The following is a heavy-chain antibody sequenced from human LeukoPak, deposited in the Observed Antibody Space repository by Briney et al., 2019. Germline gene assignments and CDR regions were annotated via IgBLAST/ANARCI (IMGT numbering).Heavy chain of an antibody. V-gene: IGHV3-48*01. D-gene: IGHD2-2*01. CDR3: AGYCSTTSCYDLDY. CDR2: ISTCRPI. Sequence: ISTCRPISSADSVTGRFPLSTDNANNSLFLQMNSLSAEDTAVYYCAGYCSTTSCYDLDYWGQGTLVTVSS. J-gene: IGHJ4*02.